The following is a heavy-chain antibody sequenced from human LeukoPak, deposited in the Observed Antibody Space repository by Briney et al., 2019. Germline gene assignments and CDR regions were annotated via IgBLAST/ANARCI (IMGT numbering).Heavy chain of an antibody. V-gene: IGHV3-53*01. CDR3: AKEGPRIAAAGTLY. CDR2: IYSGGST. Sequence: PGGSLRLSCAASGFTVSNNYMSWVRQAPEKGLEWVSVIYSGGSTYYADSVKGRFTISRDNSKNTLYLQMNSPRAEDTAVYYCAKEGPRIAAAGTLYWGQGTLVTVSS. J-gene: IGHJ4*02. D-gene: IGHD6-13*01. CDR1: GFTVSNNY.